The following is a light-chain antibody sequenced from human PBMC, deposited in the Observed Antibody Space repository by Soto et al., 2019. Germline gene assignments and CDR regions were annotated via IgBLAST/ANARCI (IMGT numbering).Light chain of an antibody. CDR1: QSVNTN. J-gene: IGKJ1*01. CDR3: QQYNKWPRT. CDR2: GAS. Sequence: ETGMTQSAATLSVSPGEGATLACRASQSVNTNLAWYQQKPGQAPRLLIYGASTRVTGIPARFSGSGSGTEFTLTISSLQSEDFAVYYCQQYNKWPRTFGQGTKVEIK. V-gene: IGKV3-15*01.